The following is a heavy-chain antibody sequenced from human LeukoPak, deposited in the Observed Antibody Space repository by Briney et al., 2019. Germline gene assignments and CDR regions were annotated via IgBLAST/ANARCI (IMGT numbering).Heavy chain of an antibody. D-gene: IGHD3-3*01. J-gene: IGHJ4*02. CDR3: ARSITIFGVVAQTRFFDY. V-gene: IGHV4-59*01. CDR2: IYYSGST. CDR1: GGSISSYY. Sequence: PSETLSLTCTVSGGSISSYYWSWIRQPPGQGLEWIGYIYYSGSTNYNPSLKGRVTISVDTSKNQFSLKLSSVTAADTAVYYCARSITIFGVVAQTRFFDYWGQGTLVTVSS.